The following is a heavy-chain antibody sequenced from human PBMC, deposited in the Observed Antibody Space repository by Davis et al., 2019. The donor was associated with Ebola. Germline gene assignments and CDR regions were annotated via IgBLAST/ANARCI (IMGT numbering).Heavy chain of an antibody. Sequence: GGSLILSCKGSGYSFTSYWIGWVRQMPGKGLEWMGIIYPGDSDTRYSPSFQGQVTISADKSISTAYLQWSSLKASDTAMYYCARIEYSSSFIFDYWGQGTLVTVSS. CDR2: IYPGDSDT. CDR3: ARIEYSSSFIFDY. J-gene: IGHJ4*02. V-gene: IGHV5-51*01. CDR1: GYSFTSYW. D-gene: IGHD6-6*01.